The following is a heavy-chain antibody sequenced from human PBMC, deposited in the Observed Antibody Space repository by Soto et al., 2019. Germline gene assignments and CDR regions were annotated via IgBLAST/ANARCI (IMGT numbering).Heavy chain of an antibody. D-gene: IGHD1-26*01. CDR2: IYYSGST. J-gene: IGHJ5*02. Sequence: ASETPGVRRRVAGGSLGVFGGSWLRQQPGKGLEWIGYIYYSGSTNYNPSLKSRVTISVDTSKNQFSLNLTSVTAADTAASYCARQVNSGTYDRWGQGTLVTVSS. CDR3: ARQVNSGTYDR. CDR1: GGSLGVFG. V-gene: IGHV4-59*08.